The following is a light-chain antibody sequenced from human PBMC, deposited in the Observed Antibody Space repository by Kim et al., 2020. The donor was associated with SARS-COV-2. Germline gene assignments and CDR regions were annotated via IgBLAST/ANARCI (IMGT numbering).Light chain of an antibody. Sequence: SYELTQPPSVSVSPGQTASITCSGDKLGDKYACWYQQKPGQSPVLVIYQDSKRPSGIPERFSGSNSGNTATLTISGTQAMDEADYYCQAWDSSTYVFFG. CDR1: KLGDKY. CDR2: QDS. V-gene: IGLV3-1*01. CDR3: QAWDSSTYVF. J-gene: IGLJ1*01.